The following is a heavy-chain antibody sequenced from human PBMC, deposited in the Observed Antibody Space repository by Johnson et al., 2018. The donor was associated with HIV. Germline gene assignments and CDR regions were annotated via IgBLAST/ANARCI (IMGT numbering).Heavy chain of an antibody. D-gene: IGHD3-3*01. J-gene: IGHJ3*02. CDR3: ARGGSGYDDAFDI. CDR2: IRYDGSNK. CDR1: GFTFSSYG. V-gene: IGHV3-30*02. Sequence: VQLVESGGGVVQPGGSLRLSCAASGFTFSSYGMHWVRLAPGKGLEWVAFIRYDGSNKYYADSVKGRFTISRDNSKNTLYLQMNSLRAGDTAVYYCARGGSGYDDAFDIWGQGTMVTVSS.